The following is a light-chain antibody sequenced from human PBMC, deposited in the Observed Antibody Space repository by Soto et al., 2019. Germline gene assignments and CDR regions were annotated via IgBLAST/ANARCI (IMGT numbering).Light chain of an antibody. J-gene: IGKJ3*01. Sequence: EIVLTQSPGTLSLSPGEGATVSCRVSQSINSKSLVWYQRKFGQAPRLLIYNTSSWATGITDRCSGSRSGSDFALSISRLEPEDFAGYYCQHYGVSFIFGPGTKVDFK. CDR1: QSINSKS. CDR3: QHYGVSFI. CDR2: NTS. V-gene: IGKV3-20*01.